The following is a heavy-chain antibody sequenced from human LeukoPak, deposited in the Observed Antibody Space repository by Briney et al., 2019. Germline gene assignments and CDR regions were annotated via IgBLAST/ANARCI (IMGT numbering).Heavy chain of an antibody. CDR1: GGSISSSSYY. D-gene: IGHD1-26*01. Sequence: PSETLSLTCTVSGGSISSSSYYWGWIRQPPRKGLEWIGSIYYSGSTYYNPSLKSRVTISVDTSKNKFSLKLNSVTAADTAVYYCARPAYRGSYYDAFDIWGQGTMVTVSS. J-gene: IGHJ3*02. V-gene: IGHV4-39*01. CDR3: ARPAYRGSYYDAFDI. CDR2: IYYSGST.